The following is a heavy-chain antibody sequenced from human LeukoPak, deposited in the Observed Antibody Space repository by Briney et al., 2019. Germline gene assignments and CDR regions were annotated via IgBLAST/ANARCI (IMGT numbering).Heavy chain of an antibody. Sequence: GRSLRLFCAASGFTFRDYAMTWVRQAPGKGLEWVGFIRSKAYGGTAEYAASVKGRFTLSRDDSKSIAYLQMNRLEAEDTAVYFCSRMLYCSGGSCSSDYGGQGTLVTVSS. CDR1: GFTFRDYA. CDR2: IRSKAYGGTA. D-gene: IGHD2-15*01. V-gene: IGHV3-49*04. CDR3: SRMLYCSGGSCSSDY. J-gene: IGHJ4*02.